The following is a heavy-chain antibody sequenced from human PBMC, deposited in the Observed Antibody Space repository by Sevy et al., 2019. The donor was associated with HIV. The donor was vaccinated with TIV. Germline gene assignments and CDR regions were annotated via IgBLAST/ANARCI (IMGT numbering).Heavy chain of an antibody. CDR3: AKDLGDFWSGYSEPYY. Sequence: GRSLRLSCAASGFTFSRYGMHWVRQAPGKGLEWVAFIRYDGSNKYYADSVKGRFTISRDDSKNTLYLQMNILRADDTAVYYCAKDLGDFWSGYSEPYYWGQGTLVTVSS. V-gene: IGHV3-30*02. J-gene: IGHJ4*02. CDR2: IRYDGSNK. D-gene: IGHD3-3*01. CDR1: GFTFSRYG.